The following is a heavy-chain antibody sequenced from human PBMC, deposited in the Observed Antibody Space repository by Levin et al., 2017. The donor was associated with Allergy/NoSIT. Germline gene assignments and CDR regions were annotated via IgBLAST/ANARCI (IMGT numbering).Heavy chain of an antibody. Sequence: SETLSLTCTVSNGSITSGDFYWNWIRQSPGKGLEWIGYIYFSGSRYNNPSLMSRVTLSVDTSKSQFSLELRSVTAADTAVYYCARGNGYCSSDTCYTDFDYWGQGTLVTVSS. CDR1: NGSITSGDFY. J-gene: IGHJ4*02. CDR3: ARGNGYCSSDTCYTDFDY. D-gene: IGHD2-2*02. CDR2: IYFSGSR. V-gene: IGHV4-30-4*01.